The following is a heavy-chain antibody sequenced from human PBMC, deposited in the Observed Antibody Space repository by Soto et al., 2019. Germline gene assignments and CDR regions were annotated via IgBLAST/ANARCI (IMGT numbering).Heavy chain of an antibody. J-gene: IGHJ6*02. CDR1: GFTFSSYS. Sequence: LRLSCAASGFTFSSYSMNWVRQASGKGLEWVGRIRSKANSYATAYAASVKGRFTISRDDSKNTAYLQMNSLKTEDTAVYYCTRPYGDYEGYYYYGMDVWGQGTTVTVSS. V-gene: IGHV3-73*01. D-gene: IGHD4-17*01. CDR3: TRPYGDYEGYYYYGMDV. CDR2: IRSKANSYAT.